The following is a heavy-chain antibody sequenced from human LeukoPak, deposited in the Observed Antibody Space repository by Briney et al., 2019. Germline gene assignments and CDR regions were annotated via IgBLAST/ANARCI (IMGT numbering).Heavy chain of an antibody. CDR3: ARERVGGNRRDDSSI. CDR1: GGSLNDYF. J-gene: IGHJ3*02. D-gene: IGHD1/OR15-1a*01. CDR2: TNHVGGT. Sequence: SETLSLTCGVHGGSLNDYFWTWIRQPPGKGLEWIGETNHVGGTNYSPSLRSRVTISIDTSKNQFSLKLTSVTAADTALYYCARERVGGNRRDDSSIWAQGTMVTVSS. V-gene: IGHV4-34*01.